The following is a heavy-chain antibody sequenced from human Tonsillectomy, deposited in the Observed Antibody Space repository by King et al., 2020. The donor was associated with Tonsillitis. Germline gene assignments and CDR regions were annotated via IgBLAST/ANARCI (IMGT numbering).Heavy chain of an antibody. CDR3: ARTETDADYYYSMDV. CDR2: IYCSGST. CDR1: GGSISSSYYY. Sequence: QLQESGPGLVKPSETLSLTCTVSGGSISSSYYYWGWIRQPLGKGLEWIGSIYCSGSTYYNPSLKSRVTISVDTSKNQFSLKLNSVTAADTAVYYCARTETDADYYYSMDVWGKGTTVTVSS. J-gene: IGHJ6*03. V-gene: IGHV4-39*01. D-gene: IGHD1-1*01.